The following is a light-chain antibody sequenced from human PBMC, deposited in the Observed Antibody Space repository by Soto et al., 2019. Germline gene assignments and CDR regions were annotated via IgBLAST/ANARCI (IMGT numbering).Light chain of an antibody. CDR3: QKQSNSPLT. CDR2: HAS. CDR1: QSVNSY. Sequence: EIVWTQSPATLSLSPGERAAPACGASQSVNSYLDWYQQKPGKPPRLLIYHASSRATGIPARFSGSGSGTDFTLTISSLQPEDFATYYCQKQSNSPLTFGGGTKVDIK. V-gene: IGKV3-11*01. J-gene: IGKJ4*01.